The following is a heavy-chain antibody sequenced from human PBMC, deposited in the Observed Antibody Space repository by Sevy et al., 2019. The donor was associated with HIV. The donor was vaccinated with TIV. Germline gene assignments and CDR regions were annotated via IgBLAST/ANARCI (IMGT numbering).Heavy chain of an antibody. Sequence: GGSLRLSCAASGFTFSSYSMNWVRQAPGKGLEWVSYISSSSSTIYYAGSVKGRFTISRDNAKNSLYLQMNSLRDEDTAVYYCARGWLFWSALSDAFDIWGQGTMVTVSS. CDR2: ISSSSSTI. CDR1: GFTFSSYS. CDR3: ARGWLFWSALSDAFDI. V-gene: IGHV3-48*02. J-gene: IGHJ3*02. D-gene: IGHD3-3*01.